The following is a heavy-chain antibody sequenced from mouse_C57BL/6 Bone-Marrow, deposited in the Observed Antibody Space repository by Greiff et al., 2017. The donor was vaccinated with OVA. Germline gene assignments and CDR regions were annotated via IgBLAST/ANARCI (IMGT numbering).Heavy chain of an antibody. V-gene: IGHV5-4*01. CDR3: ARDPSYYSNYGTY. D-gene: IGHD2-5*01. CDR1: GFTFSSYA. J-gene: IGHJ3*01. CDR2: ISDGGSYT. Sequence: DVMLVESGGGLVKPGGSLKLSCAASGFTFSSYAMSWVRQTPEKRLEWVATISDGGSYTYYPDNVKGRFTISRDNAKNNLYLQMSHLKSEDTAMYYCARDPSYYSNYGTYWGQGTLVTVSA.